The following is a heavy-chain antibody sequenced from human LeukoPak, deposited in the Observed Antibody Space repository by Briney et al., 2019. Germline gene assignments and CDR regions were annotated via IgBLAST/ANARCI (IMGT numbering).Heavy chain of an antibody. CDR3: VQLLDDNPIRWYFGL. V-gene: IGHV3-23*01. CDR2: ISDSGDTP. J-gene: IGHJ2*01. D-gene: IGHD1-14*01. CDR1: GFTFSNYA. Sequence: GGSLRLSCTASGFTFSNYAMSWVRQAPGKGLKWVSSISDSGDTPYYADSVKGLFTISRDNSKNTLYLQMSSLRAEDTAVYYCVQLLDDNPIRWYFGLWGRGTLVTVSS.